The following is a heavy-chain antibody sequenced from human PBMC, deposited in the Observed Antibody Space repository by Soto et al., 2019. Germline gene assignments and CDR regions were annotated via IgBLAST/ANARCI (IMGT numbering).Heavy chain of an antibody. CDR1: GFTFSSYA. V-gene: IGHV3-30-3*01. J-gene: IGHJ6*02. CDR2: ISYDGSNK. Sequence: QVQLVESGGGVVQPGRSLRLSCAASGFTFSSYAMHWVRQAPGKGLEWVAVISYDGSNKYYADSVKGRFTISRDNSKNTLYLQMNSLRAEDTAVYYCASAYGDYGMDVWGQGTTVTVSS. CDR3: ASAYGDYGMDV. D-gene: IGHD4-17*01.